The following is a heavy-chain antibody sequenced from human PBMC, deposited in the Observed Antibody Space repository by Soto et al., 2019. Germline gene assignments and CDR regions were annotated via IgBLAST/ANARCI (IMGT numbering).Heavy chain of an antibody. CDR2: ISGSGGST. D-gene: IGHD2-2*01. V-gene: IGHV3-23*01. J-gene: IGHJ4*02. CDR3: GKATRVVPGGKIDY. Sequence: EVQLLESGGGLVQPGGSLRLSCAASGFTFSSYAMSWVRQAPGKGLEWVSAISGSGGSTYYADSVKGRFTISRDNSKNTVYLQIKRPRAEDTGVIFCGKATRVVPGGKIDYWGQGTLVTVSS. CDR1: GFTFSSYA.